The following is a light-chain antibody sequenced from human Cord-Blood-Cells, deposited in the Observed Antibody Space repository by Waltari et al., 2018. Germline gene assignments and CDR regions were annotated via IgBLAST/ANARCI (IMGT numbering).Light chain of an antibody. CDR1: QSISSY. V-gene: IGKV1-39*01. CDR3: QQSYSTPYT. Sequence: DIQMTQSPSSLSASVGDRVTSTCRASQSISSYLNWYQQKLGKAPKLLIYAASSLQSGVPSRLSGSGSGTDFTLTSSSLQHEDFATYYCQQSYSTPYTFGQGTKLEIK. CDR2: AAS. J-gene: IGKJ2*01.